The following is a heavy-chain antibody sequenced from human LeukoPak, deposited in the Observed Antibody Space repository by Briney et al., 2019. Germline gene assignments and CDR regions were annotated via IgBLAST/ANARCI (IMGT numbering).Heavy chain of an antibody. D-gene: IGHD6-19*01. CDR2: IIPIFGTA. J-gene: IGHJ4*02. CDR1: GGTFSSYA. V-gene: IGHV1-69*01. Sequence: ASVTVSCTASGGTFSSYAISWVRQAPGQGLEWMGGIIPIFGTANYAQKFQGRVTITADESTSTAYMELRSLRSDDTAVYYCARDSRGSSGWYDYFDYWGQGTLVTVSS. CDR3: ARDSRGSSGWYDYFDY.